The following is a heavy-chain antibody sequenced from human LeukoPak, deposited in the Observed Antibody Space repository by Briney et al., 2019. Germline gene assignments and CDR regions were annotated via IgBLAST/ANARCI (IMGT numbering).Heavy chain of an antibody. J-gene: IGHJ4*02. V-gene: IGHV4-34*01. CDR2: INHSGST. Sequence: PSETLSLTCAVYGGSLSGYYWSWLRQPPGKGLEWLGEINHSGSTNYNPSLKSRVTISVDTSKNQFSLKLSSVTAADTAVYYCARAPYDFWSGGCLDYWGQGTLVTVSS. CDR3: ARAPYDFWSGGCLDY. D-gene: IGHD3-3*01. CDR1: GGSLSGYY.